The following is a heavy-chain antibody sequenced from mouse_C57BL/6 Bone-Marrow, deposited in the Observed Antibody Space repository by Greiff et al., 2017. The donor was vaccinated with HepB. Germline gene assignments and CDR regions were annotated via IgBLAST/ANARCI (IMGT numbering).Heavy chain of an antibody. Sequence: EVQLQQSGTVLARPGASVKMSCKTSGYTFTSYWMHWVKQRPGQGLEWIGAIYPGNSDTSYNQKFKGKAKLTAVTSASTAYMELSSLTNEDSAVYYCTRSITTVVAPYWYFDVWGTGTTVTVSS. CDR3: TRSITTVVAPYWYFDV. J-gene: IGHJ1*03. D-gene: IGHD1-1*01. V-gene: IGHV1-5*01. CDR2: IYPGNSDT. CDR1: GYTFTSYW.